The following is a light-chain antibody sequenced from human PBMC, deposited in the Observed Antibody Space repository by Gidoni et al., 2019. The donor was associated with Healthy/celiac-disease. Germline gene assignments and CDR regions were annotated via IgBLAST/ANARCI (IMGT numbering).Light chain of an antibody. CDR3: QSYDSSVSGAVV. J-gene: IGLJ2*01. CDR2: GNN. CDR1: SSNIGAGYD. Sequence: QSVLTQPPSVSGAPGQSVTISCTGSSSNIGAGYDVHWYQQLPRTAPKLLIYGNNNRPSGVPDRFSGSKSGTSTSLAITGLQAEDEGDYYCQSYDSSVSGAVVFGGGTKLTVL. V-gene: IGLV1-40*01.